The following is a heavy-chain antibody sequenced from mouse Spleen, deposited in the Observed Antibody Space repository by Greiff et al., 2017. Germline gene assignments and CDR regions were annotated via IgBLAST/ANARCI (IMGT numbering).Heavy chain of an antibody. CDR2: ISDGGSYT. Sequence: EVKLQESGGGLVKPGGSLKLSCAASGFTFSDYYMYWVRQTPEKRLEWVATISDGGSYTYYPDSVKGRFTISRDNAKNNLYLQMSSLKSEDTAMYYCARRDGRDYAMDYWGQGTSVTVSS. D-gene: IGHD1-1*01. J-gene: IGHJ4*01. V-gene: IGHV5-4*02. CDR1: GFTFSDYY. CDR3: ARRDGRDYAMDY.